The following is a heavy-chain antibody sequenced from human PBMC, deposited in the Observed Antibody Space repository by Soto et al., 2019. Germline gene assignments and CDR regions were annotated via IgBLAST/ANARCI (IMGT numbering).Heavy chain of an antibody. V-gene: IGHV4-30-2*01. CDR2: IYHSGST. J-gene: IGHJ4*02. D-gene: IGHD2-15*01. Sequence: PSETLSLTCAVSGGSISSGGYSWSWIRQPPGKGLEWIGYIYHSGSTYYNPSLKSRVTISVDRSKNQFSLQLSSVTAADTAVYYCARVAVAATLHYFDYWGLGTLVTVSS. CDR3: ARVAVAATLHYFDY. CDR1: GGSISSGGYS.